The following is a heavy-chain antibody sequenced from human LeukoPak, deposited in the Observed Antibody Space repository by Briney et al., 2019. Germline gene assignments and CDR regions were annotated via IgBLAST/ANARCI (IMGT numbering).Heavy chain of an antibody. D-gene: IGHD2-2*01. CDR3: ARTPADGCSSTSCLRP. J-gene: IGHJ5*02. CDR2: IYHSGST. CDR1: GGSISSGGYY. Sequence: SETLSLTCTVSGGSISSGGYYWSWVRQPPGKGLEWIGEIYHSGSTNYSPSLKSRVTISVDKSKNQFSLKLSSVTAADTAVYYCARTPADGCSSTSCLRPWGQGTLVTVSS. V-gene: IGHV4-39*07.